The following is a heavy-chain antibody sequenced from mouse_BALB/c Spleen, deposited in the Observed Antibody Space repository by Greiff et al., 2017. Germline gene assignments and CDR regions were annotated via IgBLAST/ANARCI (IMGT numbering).Heavy chain of an antibody. CDR2: INPYNDGT. V-gene: IGHV1-14*01. J-gene: IGHJ3*01. Sequence: VQLQQSGPELVKPGASVKMSCKASGYTFTSYVMHWVKQKPGQGLEWIGYINPYNDGTKYNEKFKGKATLTSDKSSSTAYMELSSLTSEDSAVYYCARNYGNLGFAYWGQGTLVTVSA. CDR3: ARNYGNLGFAY. D-gene: IGHD2-1*01. CDR1: GYTFTSYV.